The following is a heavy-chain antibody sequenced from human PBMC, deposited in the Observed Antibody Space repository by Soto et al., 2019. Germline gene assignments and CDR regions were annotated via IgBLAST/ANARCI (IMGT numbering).Heavy chain of an antibody. D-gene: IGHD1-26*01. CDR2: INHSGST. Sequence: PSETLSLTCAIYGGSFSGYYWSWIRQPPGKGLEWIGEINHSGSTNYNPSLKSRVTISVDTSKNQFSLKLSSVTAADTAVYYCARGPLSGSYYALHYYYYGMDVWGQGTTVTVSS. V-gene: IGHV4-34*01. J-gene: IGHJ6*02. CDR1: GGSFSGYY. CDR3: ARGPLSGSYYALHYYYYGMDV.